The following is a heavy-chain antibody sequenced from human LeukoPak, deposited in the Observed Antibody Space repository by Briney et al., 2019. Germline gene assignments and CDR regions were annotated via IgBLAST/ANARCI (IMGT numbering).Heavy chain of an antibody. Sequence: PGGSLRLSCSASRFNLTTYPMSWVRRAPGKGLEWLSTISTSGDNTYYPESVKRRFTISRDTSQNTLSLHMNRLRADDAAVYCCAQSHLVGYRGYFDSWGQGALVTVSS. J-gene: IGHJ4*02. CDR2: ISTSGDNT. D-gene: IGHD5-18*01. CDR1: RFNLTTYP. CDR3: AQSHLVGYRGYFDS. V-gene: IGHV3-23*01.